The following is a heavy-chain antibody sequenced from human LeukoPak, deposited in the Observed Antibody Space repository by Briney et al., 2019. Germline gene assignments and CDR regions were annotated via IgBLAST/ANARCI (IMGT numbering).Heavy chain of an antibody. CDR2: IYYSGST. Sequence: SQTLSLTCTVSDGSISSGGYYWSWIRQHPGKGLEWIGYIYYSGSTYYNPSLKSRVTISVDTSKNQFSLKLSSVTAADTAVYYCARDVEGRFDCWGQGTLVTVSS. D-gene: IGHD5-24*01. J-gene: IGHJ4*02. CDR3: ARDVEGRFDC. V-gene: IGHV4-31*03. CDR1: DGSISSGGYY.